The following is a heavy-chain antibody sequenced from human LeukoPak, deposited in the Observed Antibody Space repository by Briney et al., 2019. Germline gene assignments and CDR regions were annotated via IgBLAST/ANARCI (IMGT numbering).Heavy chain of an antibody. CDR2: IYYSGST. Sequence: SETLSLTCTVSGGSISSYYWSWIRQPPGKGLEWIGYIYYSGSTNYNPSLKSRVTISVDTSKNQFSLRLSSVTAADTAVYYCARHGPLYDIWSAQFYFDYWGQGTLVTVSS. J-gene: IGHJ4*02. CDR3: ARHGPLYDIWSAQFYFDY. V-gene: IGHV4-59*08. D-gene: IGHD3-3*01. CDR1: GGSISSYY.